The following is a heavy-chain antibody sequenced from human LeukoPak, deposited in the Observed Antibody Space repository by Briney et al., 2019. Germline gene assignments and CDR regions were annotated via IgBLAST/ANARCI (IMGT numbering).Heavy chain of an antibody. CDR3: ARARRDCSGGSCYSYYFDF. CDR2: INSNSGGT. Sequence: ASVKVSCKASGYTFTGYYMHWVRQAPGQGLEWMGWINSNSGGTNYAQKFQGRVTLTRDMSTNTVYMKLSSLRAEDMAVYYCARARRDCSGGSCYSYYFDFWGQGTLVTVSS. CDR1: GYTFTGYY. V-gene: IGHV1-2*02. D-gene: IGHD2-15*01. J-gene: IGHJ4*02.